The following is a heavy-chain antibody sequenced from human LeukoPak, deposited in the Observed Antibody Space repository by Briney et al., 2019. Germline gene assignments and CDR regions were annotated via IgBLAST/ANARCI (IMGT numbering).Heavy chain of an antibody. CDR2: IYSGGST. D-gene: IGHD3-10*01. CDR3: AKDRPGSYYNSLYYYYYGMDV. CDR1: GFTVSSNY. J-gene: IGHJ6*02. V-gene: IGHV3-66*01. Sequence: GGSLRLSCAASGFTVSSNYMSWVRQAPGKGLEWVSVIYSGGSTYYADSVKGRFTISRDNSKNTLYLQMNSLRAEDTAVYYCAKDRPGSYYNSLYYYYYGMDVWGQGTTVTVSS.